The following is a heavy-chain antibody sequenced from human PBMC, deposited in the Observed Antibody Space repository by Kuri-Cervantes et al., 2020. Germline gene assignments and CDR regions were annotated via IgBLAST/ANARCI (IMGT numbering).Heavy chain of an antibody. CDR1: GYSISSGYY. D-gene: IGHD6-19*01. Sequence: GSLRLSCAVSGYSISSGYYWSWIRQPSGKGLEWIGEINHSGSTNYNPSLKSRVTISVDTSKNQFSLKLNSVTAADTAVYYCVRGSGWYRDYYYQKDVWGKGTTVTVSS. CDR2: INHSGST. CDR3: VRGSGWYRDYYYQKDV. J-gene: IGHJ6*03. V-gene: IGHV4-38-2*01.